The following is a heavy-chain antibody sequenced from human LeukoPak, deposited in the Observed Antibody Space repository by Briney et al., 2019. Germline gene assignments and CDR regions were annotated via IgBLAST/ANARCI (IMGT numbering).Heavy chain of an antibody. CDR3: ARSLIPGRWYFDL. CDR2: ISVRAATI. Sequence: GGSLRLSCAASGFGFGQYEMNWVRQAPGKGLEWIAYISVRAATIFYGDSAEGRFTISRDNPMNTLYLQMNGLRPDDTAVYYCARSLIPGRWYFDLWGRGTLVTVS. J-gene: IGHJ2*01. CDR1: GFGFGQYE. D-gene: IGHD3-16*01. V-gene: IGHV3-48*03.